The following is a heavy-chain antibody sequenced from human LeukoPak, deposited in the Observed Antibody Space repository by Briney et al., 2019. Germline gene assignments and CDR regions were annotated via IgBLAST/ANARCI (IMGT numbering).Heavy chain of an antibody. V-gene: IGHV3-21*01. CDR1: GFTFSSYS. CDR3: AVNYYDSSGYLDY. D-gene: IGHD3-22*01. CDR2: ISSSSSYI. Sequence: PGGSLRLSCAASGFTFSSYSMNWVRQAPGKGLEWVSSISSSSSYIYYADSVKGRFTISRDNAKNSLYLQMNSLRAEDTAVYYCAVNYYDSSGYLDYWGQGTLVTVSS. J-gene: IGHJ4*02.